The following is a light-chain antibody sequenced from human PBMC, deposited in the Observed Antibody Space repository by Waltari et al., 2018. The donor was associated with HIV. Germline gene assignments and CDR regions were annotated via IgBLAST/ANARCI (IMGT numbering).Light chain of an antibody. CDR3: CSYAGTYIV. V-gene: IGLV2-14*01. J-gene: IGLJ1*01. CDR1: SSDIGAYKH. CDR2: EVN. Sequence: QSALTQPASVSGSRGQSITISCTGTSSDIGAYKHVSWYQHHPAKAPKLMIYEVNSRPSGISSRFSGSKSGNTASLTISGLQAEDVADYYCCSYAGTYIVFGTGTEVTVL.